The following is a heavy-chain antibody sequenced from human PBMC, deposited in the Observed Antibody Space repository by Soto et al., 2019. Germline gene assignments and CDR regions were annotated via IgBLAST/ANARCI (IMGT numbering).Heavy chain of an antibody. Sequence: XSVKVCCKASGYSFTSYTFIWVRQAPGQGLEWMGWISANNGNIRYAQKLQGRVTMTTDTSTSTVYVEVWSLRSDDTAVYYCARKKGINNYYGMDVWGQGTTVTVSS. CDR3: ARKKGINNYYGMDV. CDR2: ISANNGNI. J-gene: IGHJ6*02. D-gene: IGHD3-10*01. V-gene: IGHV1-18*04. CDR1: GYSFTSYT.